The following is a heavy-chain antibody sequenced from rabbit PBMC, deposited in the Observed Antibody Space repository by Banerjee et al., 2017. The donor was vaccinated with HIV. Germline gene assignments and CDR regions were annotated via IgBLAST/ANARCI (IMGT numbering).Heavy chain of an antibody. D-gene: IGHD2-1*01. V-gene: IGHV1S40*01. Sequence: QSLEESGGDLVKPGASLTLTCTASGFSFSSSYFMCWVRQAPGKGLEWIACIYTDSGRTYYASWAKGRFTISKTSSTTVTLQMTSLTVADTATYFCARRIFGAGGDYYFDLWGQGTLVTVS. J-gene: IGHJ4*01. CDR1: GFSFSSSYF. CDR3: ARRIFGAGGDYYFDL. CDR2: IYTDSGRT.